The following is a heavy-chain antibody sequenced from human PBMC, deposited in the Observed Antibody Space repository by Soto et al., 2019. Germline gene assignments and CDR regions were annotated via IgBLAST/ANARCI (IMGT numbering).Heavy chain of an antibody. Sequence: GGSLRLSCAASGFTFGTYAMSWVCQAPGKGLEWVSSISGSDGTTYYADSVKGRFSISRDKSKNTLYLEMNSLRAEDTAIYYCAKLDFWNSYYGLDVWGQGTTGTVSS. V-gene: IGHV3-23*01. D-gene: IGHD3-3*01. CDR3: AKLDFWNSYYGLDV. J-gene: IGHJ6*02. CDR2: ISGSDGTT. CDR1: GFTFGTYA.